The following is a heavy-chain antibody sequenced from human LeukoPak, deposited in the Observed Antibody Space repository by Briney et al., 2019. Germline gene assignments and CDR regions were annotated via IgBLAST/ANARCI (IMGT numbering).Heavy chain of an antibody. J-gene: IGHJ6*03. D-gene: IGHD3-3*01. V-gene: IGHV3-7*01. CDR2: IKQDGSEK. Sequence: GRSMRLSCAAYGFTFSSYWMSWVRQAPGKGLEWVANIKQDGSEKYYVDSVKGRFTISRDNPKNSLYLQMNSLRAEDTAVYYCARDHMDYDFWSGYFNYYYYMDVWGKGTTVTVSS. CDR3: ARDHMDYDFWSGYFNYYYYMDV. CDR1: GFTFSSYW.